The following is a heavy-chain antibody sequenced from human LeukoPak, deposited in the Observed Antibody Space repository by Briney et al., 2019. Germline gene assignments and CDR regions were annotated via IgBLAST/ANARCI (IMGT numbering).Heavy chain of an antibody. CDR3: ARVGGQWLVTKHFDY. D-gene: IGHD6-19*01. V-gene: IGHV1-69*13. CDR2: IIPMFGTA. CDR1: GGTFSSYA. Sequence: SVKVSCKASGGTFSSYAISWMRQAPGQGLEWMGGIIPMFGTANYAQKFQGRVTITADESTSTAYMELSSLRSEDTAVYYCARVGGQWLVTKHFDYWGQGTLVTVSS. J-gene: IGHJ4*02.